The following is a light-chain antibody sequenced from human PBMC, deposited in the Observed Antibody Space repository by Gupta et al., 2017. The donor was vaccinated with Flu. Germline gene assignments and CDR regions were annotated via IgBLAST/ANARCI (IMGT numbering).Light chain of an antibody. V-gene: IGKV1-39*01. Sequence: DIQMTQSTSSLSASVGDRVTITCRASQSISSYLNWYQQKPGKAPKLLVYAASSLQSGVPSRFSGSGSGADFTLTISSMQPEDFATYYCEQSYSTWWTFGQGPKVEIK. CDR1: QSISSY. J-gene: IGKJ1*01. CDR2: AAS. CDR3: EQSYSTWWT.